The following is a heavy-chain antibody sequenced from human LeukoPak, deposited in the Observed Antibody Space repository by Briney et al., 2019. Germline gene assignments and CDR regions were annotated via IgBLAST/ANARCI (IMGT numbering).Heavy chain of an antibody. CDR3: ARYSSSGYFVFDI. Sequence: SETLSLTCTVSGGSISSYYWSWIRQPPGKGLQWIGHMYYDENTSYNPSLKSRVTISLDRSKNQFSLKLSSVTAADTAVYYCARYSSSGYFVFDIWGQGTMVTVSS. V-gene: IGHV4-59*01. J-gene: IGHJ3*02. CDR2: MYYDENT. D-gene: IGHD3-22*01. CDR1: GGSISSYY.